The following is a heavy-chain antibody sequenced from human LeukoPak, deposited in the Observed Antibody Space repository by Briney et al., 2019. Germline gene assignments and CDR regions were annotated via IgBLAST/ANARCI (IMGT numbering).Heavy chain of an antibody. CDR3: ARDDPPSMTSLGY. D-gene: IGHD2/OR15-2a*01. CDR1: GGSISSSNW. Sequence: SGTLSLTCAVSGGSISSSNWWSWVRQPPGKGLEWIGEIYHSGSTNYNPSLKSRVTISVNKSKNQFSLKLSSVTAADTAVYYCARDDPPSMTSLGYWGQGTLVTVSS. J-gene: IGHJ4*02. CDR2: IYHSGST. V-gene: IGHV4-4*02.